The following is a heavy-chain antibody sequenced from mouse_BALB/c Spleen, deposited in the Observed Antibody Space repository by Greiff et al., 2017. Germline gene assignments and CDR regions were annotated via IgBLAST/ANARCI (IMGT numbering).Heavy chain of an antibody. V-gene: IGHV3-2*02. Sequence: EVHLVESGPGLVKPSQSLSLTCTVTGYSITSDYAWNWIRQFPGNKLEWMGYISYSGSTSYNPSLKSRISITRDTSKNQFFLQLNSVTTEDTATYYCVLNYYGSSYGFAYWGQGTLVTVSA. D-gene: IGHD1-1*01. CDR2: ISYSGST. J-gene: IGHJ3*01. CDR3: VLNYYGSSYGFAY. CDR1: GYSITSDYA.